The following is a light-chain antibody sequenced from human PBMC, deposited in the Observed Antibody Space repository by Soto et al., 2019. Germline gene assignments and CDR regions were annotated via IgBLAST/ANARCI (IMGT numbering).Light chain of an antibody. CDR1: SSNIGAGYD. J-gene: IGLJ1*01. Sequence: QSVLTQPPSVSGAPGQRVTISCTGSSSNIGAGYDVHWYQQLPGTAPKLLIFANSFRPSGVPDRFSGSKSGTSASLAITGLQAEDEADYYCQYYDSSLSAYVFGTRTKVTVL. V-gene: IGLV1-40*01. CDR2: ANS. CDR3: QYYDSSLSAYV.